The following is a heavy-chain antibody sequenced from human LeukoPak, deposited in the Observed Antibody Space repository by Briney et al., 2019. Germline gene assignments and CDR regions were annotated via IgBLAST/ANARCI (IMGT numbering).Heavy chain of an antibody. CDR1: GYTFSSYA. J-gene: IGHJ5*02. CDR2: IIPIFGTA. Sequence: GASVKVSCKASGYTFSSYAISWVRQAPGQGLEWMGRIIPIFGTANYAQKFQGRVTITTDESTSTAYMELSSLRSEDTAVYYCARAPSGSGYYVNWFDPWGQGTLVTVSS. V-gene: IGHV1-69*05. D-gene: IGHD3-22*01. CDR3: ARAPSGSGYYVNWFDP.